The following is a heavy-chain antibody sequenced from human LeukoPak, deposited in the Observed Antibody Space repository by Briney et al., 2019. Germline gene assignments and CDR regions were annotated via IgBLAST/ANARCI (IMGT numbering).Heavy chain of an antibody. V-gene: IGHV1-46*01. CDR2: INPSGGST. Sequence: GASVKVSYKASGYTFTSYYMHWVRQAPGQGLEWMGIINPSGGSTSYAQKFQGRVNMTRDMSTSTVYMELSSLRSEDTAVYYCARDLVFRAPHYSSSWYGFSDTSAFDIWGQGTMVTVSS. CDR3: ARDLVFRAPHYSSSWYGFSDTSAFDI. J-gene: IGHJ3*02. CDR1: GYTFTSYY. D-gene: IGHD6-13*01.